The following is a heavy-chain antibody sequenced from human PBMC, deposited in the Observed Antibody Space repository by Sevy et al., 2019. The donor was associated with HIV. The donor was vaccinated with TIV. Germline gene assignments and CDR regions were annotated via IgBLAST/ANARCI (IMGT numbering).Heavy chain of an antibody. CDR3: AKGIGYSNGWYSWFDS. CDR1: GFTFADYA. J-gene: IGHJ5*01. V-gene: IGHV3-9*01. Sequence: GGALRLSWVASGFTFADYAMHWGLPAPGKGPAWVSGGSWNSGSIGDAESVKGRFTISRDNAKNSLYLQMNSLRVEDTALYYCAKGIGYSNGWYSWFDSWGQGTLVTVSS. D-gene: IGHD6-19*01. CDR2: GSWNSGSI.